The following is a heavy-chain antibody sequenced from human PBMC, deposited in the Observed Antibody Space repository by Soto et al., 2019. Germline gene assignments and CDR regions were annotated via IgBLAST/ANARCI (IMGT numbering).Heavy chain of an antibody. CDR2: IKDDGGDE. D-gene: IGHD6-19*01. CDR3: AGGSGWISDS. Sequence: GGSLRLSCEASGFTFSPYWMSWIRQAPGKGLEWVAIIKDDGGDEHYLEAVRGRFTISRDNAKKSLYLAMNSLRVEDTAVYYCAGGSGWISDSWGQGTLVTVSS. CDR1: GFTFSPYW. V-gene: IGHV3-7*05. J-gene: IGHJ4*02.